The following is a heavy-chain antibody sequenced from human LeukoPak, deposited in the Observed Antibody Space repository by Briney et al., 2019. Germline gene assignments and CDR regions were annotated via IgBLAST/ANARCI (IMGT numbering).Heavy chain of an antibody. Sequence: SETPSLTCAVTGASISNSNWWTWVRQPPGKGLEWIGEIYHSGSTNYKTSLKSRATISVDKSKNQFSLKLNSVTAADTAGYYYASRAPRYNYDRYLPIDYWGQGTLVTVSS. D-gene: IGHD3-22*01. CDR1: GASISNSNW. J-gene: IGHJ4*02. CDR3: ASRAPRYNYDRYLPIDY. CDR2: IYHSGST. V-gene: IGHV4-4*02.